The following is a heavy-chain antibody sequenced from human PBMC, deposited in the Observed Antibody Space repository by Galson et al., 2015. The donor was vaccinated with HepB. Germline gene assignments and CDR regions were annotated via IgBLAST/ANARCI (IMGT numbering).Heavy chain of an antibody. CDR1: GFSLSTSGVG. CDR2: IYWDDDK. D-gene: IGHD3-10*01. J-gene: IGHJ4*02. V-gene: IGHV2-5*02. CDR3: AHTSPVDYGSGSYYPYYFDY. Sequence: PALVKPTQTLTLTCTFSGFSLSTSGVGVGWIRQPPGKALEWLALIYWDDDKRYSPSLKSRLTITKDTSKNQVVLTMTNMDPVDTATYYCAHTSPVDYGSGSYYPYYFDYWGQGTLVTVSS.